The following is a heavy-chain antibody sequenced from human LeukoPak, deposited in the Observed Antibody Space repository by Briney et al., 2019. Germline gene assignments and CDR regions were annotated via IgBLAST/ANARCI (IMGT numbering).Heavy chain of an antibody. V-gene: IGHV3-30*02. D-gene: IGHD6-19*01. CDR1: GFTFSDYG. CDR3: ARAAYYSSGWPLDS. J-gene: IGHJ5*02. CDR2: IRADGTNK. Sequence: PGGSLRLSCAVSGFTFSDYGMQWVRQVPGKGLEWMAFIRADGTNKHYADSVKGRFTISRDNSKNTLYLQMNSLRPEDTAVYSCARAAYYSSGWPLDSWGPGTQVTVSS.